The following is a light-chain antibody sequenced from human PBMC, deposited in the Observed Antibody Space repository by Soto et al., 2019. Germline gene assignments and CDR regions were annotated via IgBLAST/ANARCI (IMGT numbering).Light chain of an antibody. V-gene: IGLV2-23*01. CDR1: SSDVGSYNL. CDR3: CSYAGSSTYVV. Sequence: QSALTQPASVSGSPGQSITISCTGTSSDVGSYNLVSWYQQHPGKAPKLMIYEGSKRPSGVSNRFSGSKSGNTAYLTISGLQAEDEADYHCCSYAGSSTYVVFGGGTKLTVL. CDR2: EGS. J-gene: IGLJ2*01.